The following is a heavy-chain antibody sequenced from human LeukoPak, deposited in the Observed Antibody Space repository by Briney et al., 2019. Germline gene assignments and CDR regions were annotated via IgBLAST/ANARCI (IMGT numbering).Heavy chain of an antibody. CDR3: AYSSGWYRPDAFDI. J-gene: IGHJ3*02. CDR1: GGSFCGYY. D-gene: IGHD6-19*01. V-gene: IGHV4-34*01. Sequence: SETLSLTCAVYGGSFCGYYWSWIRQPPGKGLEWIGEINHSGSTNYNPSLKSRVTISVDTSKNQFSLKLSSVTAADTAVYYCAYSSGWYRPDAFDIWGQGTMVTVSS. CDR2: INHSGST.